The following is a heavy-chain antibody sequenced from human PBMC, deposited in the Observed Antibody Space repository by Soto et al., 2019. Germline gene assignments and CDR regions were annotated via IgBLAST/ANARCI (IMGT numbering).Heavy chain of an antibody. CDR1: GGTFSSYA. J-gene: IGHJ3*02. CDR2: IIPIFGTA. CDR3: ARSLPGYYASSGYFLIRAFDI. D-gene: IGHD3-22*01. Sequence: QVQLVQSGAEVKKPGSSVKVSCKASGGTFSSYAISWVRQAPGQGLEWMGGIIPIFGTANYAQKFQGRVTITADESTSTAYMELSSLRSEDTAVYYCARSLPGYYASSGYFLIRAFDIWGQGTMVTVSS. V-gene: IGHV1-69*01.